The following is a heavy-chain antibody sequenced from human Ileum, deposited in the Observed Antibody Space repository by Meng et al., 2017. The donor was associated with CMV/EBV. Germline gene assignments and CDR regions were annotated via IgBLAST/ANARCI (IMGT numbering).Heavy chain of an antibody. CDR3: ARAIAVAGTRRAFDY. J-gene: IGHJ4*02. CDR1: GGSISSYY. D-gene: IGHD6-19*01. CDR2: IYYSGST. V-gene: IGHV4-59*01. Sequence: SETLSLTCTVSGGSISSYYWSWIRQPPGKGLEWIGYIYYSGSTNYNPSLKSRVTISVDTSKCQFSLKLSSVTAADAAVYYCARAIAVAGTRRAFDYWGQGTLVTVSS.